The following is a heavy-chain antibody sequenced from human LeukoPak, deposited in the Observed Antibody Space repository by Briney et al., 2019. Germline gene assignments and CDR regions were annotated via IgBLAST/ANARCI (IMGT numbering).Heavy chain of an antibody. J-gene: IGHJ4*02. CDR1: GVSISSSSYY. CDR3: ARVPYTVGVDY. D-gene: IGHD4-17*01. V-gene: IGHV4-39*07. CDR2: IYYSGST. Sequence: SETLSLTCTVSGVSISSSSYYWGWIRQPPGKGLEWIGSIYYSGSTYYNPSLKSRVTISVDTSKNRFSLKLSSVTAADTAVYYCARVPYTVGVDYWGQGTLVTVSS.